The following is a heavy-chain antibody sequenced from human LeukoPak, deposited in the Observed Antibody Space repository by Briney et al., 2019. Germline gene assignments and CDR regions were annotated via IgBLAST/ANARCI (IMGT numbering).Heavy chain of an antibody. J-gene: IGHJ4*02. Sequence: GGSLRLSCVASGFTFGKYWMSWVRQAPGKGLEWVANIKLDGSEKNYVDSVKGRFTISRDNAKNSLYLQMNSLRAEDTAVYYCASYLPIVGATSYFDYWGQGTLVTVSS. CDR3: ASYLPIVGATSYFDY. CDR2: IKLDGSEK. V-gene: IGHV3-7*01. D-gene: IGHD1-26*01. CDR1: GFTFGKYW.